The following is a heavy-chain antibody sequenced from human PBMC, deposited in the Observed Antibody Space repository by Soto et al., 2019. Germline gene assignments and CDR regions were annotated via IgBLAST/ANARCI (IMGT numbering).Heavy chain of an antibody. CDR1: GGSFISYI. J-gene: IGHJ6*03. V-gene: IGHV1-69*02. Sequence: QVQLVQSGAEVWKPGSSVKVSCEASGGSFISYIFTWVRQAPGQGLEWMGRSIPIQGRADYALKFQDRVTMTEDRSTQTVYRELRSLRPEDTALYYCAKSLVFVDHAYMDVWGKGTTVTVSS. CDR3: AKSLVFVDHAYMDV. D-gene: IGHD2-21*01. CDR2: SIPIQGRA.